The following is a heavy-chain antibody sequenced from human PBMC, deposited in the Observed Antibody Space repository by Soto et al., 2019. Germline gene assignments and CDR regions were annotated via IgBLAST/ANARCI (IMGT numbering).Heavy chain of an antibody. J-gene: IGHJ4*02. CDR1: GFTFSTNW. Sequence: EVQLVESGGDLVQPGGSLRLSCAASGFTFSTNWMSWVRQTPGKGLEWVANIKQDGDEKNYVDSVKGRFTISRDNAKTSVYLQMNSLRAEDTAVYYCARDWGVNSTWGDHWGQGTPVTVSS. V-gene: IGHV3-7*05. CDR3: ARDWGVNSTWGDH. D-gene: IGHD3-16*01. CDR2: IKQDGDEK.